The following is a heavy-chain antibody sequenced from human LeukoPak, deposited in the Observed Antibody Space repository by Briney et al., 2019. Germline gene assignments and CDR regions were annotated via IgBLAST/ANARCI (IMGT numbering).Heavy chain of an antibody. D-gene: IGHD2-2*01. CDR3: ARRLTQYDCFDP. CDR1: GDSVSSNSVT. Sequence: SQTLSLTCAISGDSVSSNSVTWNWIRQSPSRGLEWLGRTYYRSTWYNDYAVSVRGRITINPDTSKNQSSLHLNSVTPEDTAVYYCARRLTQYDCFDPWGQGILVTVSS. J-gene: IGHJ5*02. CDR2: TYYRSTWYN. V-gene: IGHV6-1*01.